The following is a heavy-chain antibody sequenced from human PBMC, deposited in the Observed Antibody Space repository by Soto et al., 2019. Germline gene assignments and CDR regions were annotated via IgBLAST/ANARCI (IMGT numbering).Heavy chain of an antibody. V-gene: IGHV3-23*01. CDR1: GFTFSSYA. D-gene: IGHD3-3*01. J-gene: IGHJ3*02. CDR3: AKDHARYYDFWSGYLPDAFDI. Sequence: EVQLLESGGGLVRPGGSLRLSCAASGFTFSSYAMSWVRQAPGKGLEWVSAISGSGGSTYYADSVKGRFTISRDNSKNTLYLQMNSLRAEDTAVYYCAKDHARYYDFWSGYLPDAFDIWGQGTMVTVSS. CDR2: ISGSGGST.